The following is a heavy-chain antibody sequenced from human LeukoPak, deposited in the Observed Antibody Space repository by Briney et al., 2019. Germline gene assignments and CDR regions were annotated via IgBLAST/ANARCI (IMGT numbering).Heavy chain of an antibody. D-gene: IGHD3-22*01. CDR1: GGTFTSYA. V-gene: IGHV1-69*01. CDR3: ARARDYYDSSGYYRGFDP. Sequence: GSSVKLSCKASGGTFTSYAISWVRQAPGQGLEWMGGIIPIFGTANYAQKFQGRVTTTADESTSTAYMELSSLRSEDTAVYYCARARDYYDSSGYYRGFDPWGQGTLVTVSS. J-gene: IGHJ5*02. CDR2: IIPIFGTA.